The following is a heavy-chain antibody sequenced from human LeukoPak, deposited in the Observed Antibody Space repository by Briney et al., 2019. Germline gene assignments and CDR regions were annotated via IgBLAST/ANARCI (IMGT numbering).Heavy chain of an antibody. Sequence: GGSLRLSCAASGFTVITNDMTWVRQAPGKGLEWVAVLYSDGNTKYADSVHGRFNISRDNSKNTLYLEMNSLSPDDTAVYYCERGVEPLVANTLAYWGQGSLVTVS. J-gene: IGHJ4*02. D-gene: IGHD1-14*01. V-gene: IGHV3-53*01. CDR1: GFTVITND. CDR3: ERGVEPLVANTLAY. CDR2: LYSDGNT.